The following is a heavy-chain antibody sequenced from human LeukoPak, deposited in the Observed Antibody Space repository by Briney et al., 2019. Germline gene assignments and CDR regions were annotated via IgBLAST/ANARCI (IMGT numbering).Heavy chain of an antibody. CDR1: GYSISSGYY. J-gene: IGHJ4*02. CDR3: ARESEWLLNF. Sequence: SETLSLTCTVSGYSISSGYYWGWVRQPPGKGLEWIGSIYHSGTAYYNPSLESRATISVDTSKNQFSLKVSAVTAADTAVYYCARESEWLLNFWGQGTLVTVSS. D-gene: IGHD3-3*01. CDR2: IYHSGTA. V-gene: IGHV4-38-2*02.